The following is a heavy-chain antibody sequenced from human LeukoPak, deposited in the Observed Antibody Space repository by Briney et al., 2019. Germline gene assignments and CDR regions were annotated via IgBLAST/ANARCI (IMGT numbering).Heavy chain of an antibody. Sequence: GGSLRLSCAASGFTFSSYAMHWVRQAPGKGLEWVAVISYDGSNKYHADSVKGRFTISRDNSKNTLYLQMNSLRAEDTAVYYCAKGNRAEAFDIWGQGTMVTVPS. V-gene: IGHV3-30*04. J-gene: IGHJ3*02. CDR1: GFTFSSYA. CDR3: AKGNRAEAFDI. CDR2: ISYDGSNK. D-gene: IGHD1-14*01.